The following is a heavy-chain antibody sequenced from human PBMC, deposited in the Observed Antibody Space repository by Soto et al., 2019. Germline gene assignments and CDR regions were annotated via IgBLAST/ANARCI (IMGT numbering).Heavy chain of an antibody. J-gene: IGHJ6*02. CDR2: IYYSGTT. D-gene: IGHD3-10*01. CDR3: ARQGFGQLHGLVDV. Sequence: RIFIRQPPGKGLEWIGYIYYSGTTSYNPSLKSRVTMSVDTSKNQFSLKVNSVTAADTALYYCARQGFGQLHGLVDVWGPGTTVTVSS. V-gene: IGHV4-59*08.